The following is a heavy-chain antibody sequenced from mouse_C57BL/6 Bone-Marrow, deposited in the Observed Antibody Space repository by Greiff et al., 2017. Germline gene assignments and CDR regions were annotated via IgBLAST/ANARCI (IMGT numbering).Heavy chain of an antibody. CDR2: IYPRSGNT. Sequence: VKLVESGAELARPGASVKLSCKASGYTFTSYGISWVKQRTGQGLEWIGEIYPRSGNTYYNEKFKGKATLTADKSSSTAYMELRSLTSEDSAVYFCATNYYGSSYVLDYWGQGTTLTVSS. CDR1: GYTFTSYG. J-gene: IGHJ2*01. V-gene: IGHV1-81*01. CDR3: ATNYYGSSYVLDY. D-gene: IGHD1-1*01.